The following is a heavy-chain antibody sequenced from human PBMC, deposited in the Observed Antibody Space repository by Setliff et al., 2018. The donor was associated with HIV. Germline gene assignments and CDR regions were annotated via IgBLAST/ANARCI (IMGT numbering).Heavy chain of an antibody. V-gene: IGHV4-31*03. CDR2: IYHSGST. Sequence: TLSLTCTVSGGSISSGGYFWSWIRQYPGKGLEWIGYIYHSGSTHYNPSLKSRVTMSVDTSKNQFFLNLISVTAADTAVYYCARDVVVVRRYFDLWGRGTLVTVSS. J-gene: IGHJ2*01. CDR3: ARDVVVVRRYFDL. D-gene: IGHD2-15*01. CDR1: GGSISSGGYF.